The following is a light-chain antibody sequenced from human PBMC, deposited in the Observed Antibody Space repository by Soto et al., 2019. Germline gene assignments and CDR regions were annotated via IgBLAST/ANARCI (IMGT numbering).Light chain of an antibody. CDR2: DAS. J-gene: IGKJ1*01. V-gene: IGKV1-5*01. Sequence: DIQMTQSPSTLSASLEERVTITCRVSQRINKWWAWNQQKPGKAPKPLIEDASSVQSGVPPRFSGSGSGTEFTLTIRSLQPDDIATHYCQQYSSYSAWTSGEGT. CDR1: QRINKW. CDR3: QQYSSYSAWT.